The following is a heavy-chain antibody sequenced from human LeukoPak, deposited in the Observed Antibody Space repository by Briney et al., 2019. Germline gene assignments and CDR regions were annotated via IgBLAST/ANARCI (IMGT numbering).Heavy chain of an antibody. Sequence: PGGSLRLACAASGFTFSSSTMSWLRQAPGKGLEWVSAINSGGGTTSAESVKGRFTISRDNSKNTLYLQMNSLRAEDTAVYYCAKGSDGAGSYRPFDYWGQGTLVTVSS. D-gene: IGHD3-10*01. CDR1: GFTFSSST. CDR2: INSGGGTT. V-gene: IGHV3-23*01. J-gene: IGHJ4*02. CDR3: AKGSDGAGSYRPFDY.